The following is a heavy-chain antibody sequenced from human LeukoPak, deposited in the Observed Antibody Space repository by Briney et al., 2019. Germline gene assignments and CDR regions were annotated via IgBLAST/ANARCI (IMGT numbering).Heavy chain of an antibody. D-gene: IGHD3-10*01. CDR3: ARGLLWFGDFYRDY. CDR2: IYSGGST. J-gene: IGHJ4*02. V-gene: IGHV3-53*05. Sequence: PGGSLRLSCAASGFTVSSNYMSWVRQAPGKGLEWVSVIYSGGSTYYADSVKGRFTISRDNSKNTLYLQMNSLRSDDTAVYYCARGLLWFGDFYRDYWGQGTLVTVSS. CDR1: GFTVSSNY.